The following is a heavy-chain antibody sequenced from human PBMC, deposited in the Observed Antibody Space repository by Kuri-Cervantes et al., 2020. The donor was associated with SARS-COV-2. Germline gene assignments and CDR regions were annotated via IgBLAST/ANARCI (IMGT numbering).Heavy chain of an antibody. V-gene: IGHV3-64D*08. J-gene: IGHJ4*02. D-gene: IGHD3-10*01. CDR2: ISSNGGST. CDR3: VKDRSGSGSYYYYFDY. CDR1: GFTFSSYA. Sequence: GGSLRLSCSASGFTFSSYAMHWVRQAPGKGLEYVSAISSNGGSTYYADSVEGRFTISRDNSKNTLYLQISSLRAEDTAVYYCVKDRSGSGSYYYYFDYWGQGTLVTVSS.